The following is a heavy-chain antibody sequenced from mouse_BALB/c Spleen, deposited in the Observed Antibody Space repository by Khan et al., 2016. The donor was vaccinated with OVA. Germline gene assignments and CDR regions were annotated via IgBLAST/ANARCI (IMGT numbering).Heavy chain of an antibody. Sequence: EVQLQESGPGLVKPSQSLSLTCTVTGYSITSEFAWNWIRQFPGNKLEWMGYISYSGNTRYNPSLKSLISITRDPSRNQFFLQLNSVATEDTATYYCARKDYYDYDPFPYWSQGTLVTVSA. J-gene: IGHJ3*01. V-gene: IGHV3-2*02. CDR1: GYSITSEFA. CDR3: ARKDYYDYDPFPY. CDR2: ISYSGNT. D-gene: IGHD2-4*01.